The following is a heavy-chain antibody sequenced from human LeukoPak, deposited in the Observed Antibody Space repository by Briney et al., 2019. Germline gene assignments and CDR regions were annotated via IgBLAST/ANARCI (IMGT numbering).Heavy chain of an antibody. J-gene: IGHJ4*02. CDR3: AKDQDIVVVTAIDY. V-gene: IGHV3-23*01. CDR2: ISGSGGST. Sequence: AGGSLRLSCAASGFTFSNYAMSWVRQAPGKGVEWVSDISGSGGSTYYADSVKGRFTISRDNSKNTLYLQMNSLRAEDTAVYYCAKDQDIVVVTAIDYWCQGTLVTVSS. D-gene: IGHD2-21*02. CDR1: GFTFSNYA.